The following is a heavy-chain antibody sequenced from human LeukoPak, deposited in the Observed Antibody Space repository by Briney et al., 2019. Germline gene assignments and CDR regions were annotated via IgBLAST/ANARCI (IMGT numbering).Heavy chain of an antibody. Sequence: SETLSLTCSVSGGSISSYYWSWIRQPPGKGLEWIGYIYYTGATYYNPSLESRVTISIDTSKNQFSLKLSSVTAADTAVYYCARFPTVVAANNWFDPWGQGTLVTVSS. V-gene: IGHV4-59*01. CDR2: IYYTGAT. D-gene: IGHD2-15*01. CDR3: ARFPTVVAANNWFDP. J-gene: IGHJ5*02. CDR1: GGSISSYY.